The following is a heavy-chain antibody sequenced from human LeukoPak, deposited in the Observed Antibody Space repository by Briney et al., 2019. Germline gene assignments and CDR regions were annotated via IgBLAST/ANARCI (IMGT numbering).Heavy chain of an antibody. Sequence: ASVKVSCKTSGYTFTSYDLNWVRQATGQGLEWMGWVNPNSGNTGYAQKFQGRVTMTMGPSISTAYMELSSLRSEDTAVYYCARRSDDYDSSAYYHWGQGTLVTVSS. CDR1: GYTFTSYD. CDR3: ARRSDDYDSSAYYH. V-gene: IGHV1-8*01. J-gene: IGHJ4*02. CDR2: VNPNSGNT. D-gene: IGHD3-22*01.